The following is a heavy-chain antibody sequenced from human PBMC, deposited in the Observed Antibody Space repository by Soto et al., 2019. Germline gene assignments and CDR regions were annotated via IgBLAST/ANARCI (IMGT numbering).Heavy chain of an antibody. CDR2: IDNDGRTT. J-gene: IGHJ4*02. V-gene: IGHV3-74*01. CDR3: ASGQGWADY. CDR1: GFTLRIYW. Sequence: GGSLRLSCAASGFTLRIYWMHWVRQAPGKGLVWVSSIDNDGRTTSYADSVKGRFTISRDNAKNTLYLQMNSLRADDTAVYYCASGQGWADYWGQGTLVTVSS. D-gene: IGHD6-19*01.